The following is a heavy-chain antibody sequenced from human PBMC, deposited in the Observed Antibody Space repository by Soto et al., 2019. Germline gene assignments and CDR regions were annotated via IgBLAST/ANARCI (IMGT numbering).Heavy chain of an antibody. Sequence: GGSLRLSCAASGFTFSSYAMHWVRQAPGKGLEWVAVISYDGSNKYYADSVKGRFTISRDNSKNTLYLQMNSLRAEDTAVYYCARKRRDGYNPSAYYYYGMDLWGQGTTVTVSS. CDR3: ARKRRDGYNPSAYYYYGMDL. D-gene: IGHD5-12*01. CDR1: GFTFSSYA. J-gene: IGHJ6*02. CDR2: ISYDGSNK. V-gene: IGHV3-30-3*01.